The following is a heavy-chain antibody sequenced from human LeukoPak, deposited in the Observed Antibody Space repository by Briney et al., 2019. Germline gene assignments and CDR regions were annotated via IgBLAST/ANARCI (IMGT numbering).Heavy chain of an antibody. D-gene: IGHD1-1*01. CDR2: IIPILGIA. CDR1: GGAFSSYA. CDR3: ARADSTGTTSGGDY. V-gene: IGHV1-69*04. Sequence: ASVKVSCKASGGAFSSYAISWVRQAPGQGLEWMGRIIPILGIANYAQKFQGRVTITADKSTSTAYMELSSLRSEDTAVYYCARADSTGTTSGGDYWGQGTLVTVSS. J-gene: IGHJ4*02.